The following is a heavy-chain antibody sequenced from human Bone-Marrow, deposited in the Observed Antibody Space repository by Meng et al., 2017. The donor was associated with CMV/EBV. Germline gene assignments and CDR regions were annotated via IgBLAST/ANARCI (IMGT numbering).Heavy chain of an antibody. Sequence: GSLRLSCAVYGGSFSAYYWSWIRQPPGKGLEWIGEIDHSGSTNYHPSLKSRVTISVDTSKNQFSLKLSSVTAADTAVYYCAGYLGVVIINAFDIWGQGTMVTVSS. V-gene: IGHV4-34*01. CDR2: IDHSGST. J-gene: IGHJ3*02. CDR3: AGYLGVVIINAFDI. D-gene: IGHD3-3*01. CDR1: GGSFSAYY.